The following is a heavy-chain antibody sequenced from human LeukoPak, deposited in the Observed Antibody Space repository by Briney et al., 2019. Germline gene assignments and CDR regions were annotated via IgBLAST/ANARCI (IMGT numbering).Heavy chain of an antibody. J-gene: IGHJ5*02. CDR2: TYYSGST. D-gene: IGHD3-22*01. CDR1: GGSISSGDYY. Sequence: SETLSLACTVSGGSISSGDYYWSWIRQPPGKGLEWIGYTYYSGSTYYNPSLKNRVSISVDTSKNQFSLNLSSVTAADTAVYYCARPYYYDSRIDPWGQGTLVTVSS. CDR3: ARPYYYDSRIDP. V-gene: IGHV4-30-4*01.